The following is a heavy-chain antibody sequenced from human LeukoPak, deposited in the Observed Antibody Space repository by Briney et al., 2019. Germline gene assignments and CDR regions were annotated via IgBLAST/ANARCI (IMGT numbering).Heavy chain of an antibody. Sequence: GGSLRLSCAASGFTFSSYSMNWVRQAPGKGLEWVSSISSSSSYIYYADSVKGRFTISRDNAKNSLYLQMNSLRAEDTAVYYCATLQYGGNSQPFDYWGQGTLVTVSS. J-gene: IGHJ4*02. D-gene: IGHD4-23*01. CDR2: ISSSSSYI. V-gene: IGHV3-21*04. CDR3: ATLQYGGNSQPFDY. CDR1: GFTFSSYS.